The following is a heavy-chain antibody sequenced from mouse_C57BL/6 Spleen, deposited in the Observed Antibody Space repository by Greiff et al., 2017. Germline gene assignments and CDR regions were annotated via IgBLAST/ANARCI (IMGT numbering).Heavy chain of an antibody. Sequence: EVQLQQSGAELVKPGASVKLSCTASGFNIKDYYMHWVKQRTEQGLEWIGRIDPEAGGTKYDPNFQGKATITADTSSNTAYLQLSSLTSEDTAVYYCARGGEIITTVVAYYFDYWGQGTTLTVSS. CDR2: IDPEAGGT. J-gene: IGHJ2*01. CDR1: GFNIKDYY. V-gene: IGHV14-2*01. D-gene: IGHD1-1*01. CDR3: ARGGEIITTVVAYYFDY.